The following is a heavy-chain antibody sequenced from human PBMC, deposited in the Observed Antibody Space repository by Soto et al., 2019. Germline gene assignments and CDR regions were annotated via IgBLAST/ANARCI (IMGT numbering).Heavy chain of an antibody. Sequence: QVQLQESGPGLVKPSQTLSLTCTVSGGSIRSGTYYWSWIRQHPGKGLEWIGYIYYRGTAYYSPALKSRGAMAVDTTKNQFSRKLISVTVADTVLYYCAGVGVAAADFDSWGQGTLVTVSS. CDR1: GGSIRSGTYY. CDR3: AGVGVAAADFDS. J-gene: IGHJ4*02. V-gene: IGHV4-31*03. D-gene: IGHD6-25*01. CDR2: IYYRGTA.